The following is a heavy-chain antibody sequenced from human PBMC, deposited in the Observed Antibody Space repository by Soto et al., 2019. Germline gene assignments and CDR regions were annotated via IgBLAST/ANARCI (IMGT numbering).Heavy chain of an antibody. D-gene: IGHD3-10*01. J-gene: IGHJ5*02. CDR1: GFSLSTTGVG. V-gene: IGHV2-5*02. CDR2: IYWDDDK. Sequence: QITLKVSGPTLVRPPQTLTLTCTFSGFSLSTTGVGVGWIRQPPGKALEWLALIYWDDDKRYSPSLKSRLTITKDTPKYEVILTMTSMDPVATGRYLCARRLPHYGLGPEQVNSFVPWCQGTLVTVSS. CDR3: ARRLPHYGLGPEQVNSFVP.